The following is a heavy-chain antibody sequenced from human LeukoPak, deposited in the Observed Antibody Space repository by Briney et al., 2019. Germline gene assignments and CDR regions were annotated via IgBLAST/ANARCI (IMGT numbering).Heavy chain of an antibody. V-gene: IGHV1-69*02. D-gene: IGHD3-16*02. CDR2: IIPILGIA. J-gene: IGHJ4*02. Sequence: SVKVSCKASGGTFSSYTISWVRQAPGQGLEWMGRIIPILGIAYYAQKFQGRVTITADKSTSTAYMELSSLRSEDTAVYYCAGSTFGGVIVLIDYWGQGTLVTVSS. CDR1: GGTFSSYT. CDR3: AGSTFGGVIVLIDY.